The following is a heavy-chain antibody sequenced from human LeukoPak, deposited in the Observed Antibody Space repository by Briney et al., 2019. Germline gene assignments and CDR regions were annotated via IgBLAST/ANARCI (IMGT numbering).Heavy chain of an antibody. CDR3: ARAPQIGFSGFDKNY. J-gene: IGHJ4*02. Sequence: PGGSLRLSCAASGFTLSDYWMHWVRQAPGKGLVGVSRINSDGSRIIYADSVKGRFTISRDNAKNTVYLQMNSLRADDTAVYFCARAPQIGFSGFDKNYWGQGTLVTVSS. D-gene: IGHD5-12*01. CDR1: GFTLSDYW. CDR2: INSDGSRI. V-gene: IGHV3-74*01.